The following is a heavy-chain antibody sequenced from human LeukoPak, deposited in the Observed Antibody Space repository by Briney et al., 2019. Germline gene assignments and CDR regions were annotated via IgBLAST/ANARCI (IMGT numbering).Heavy chain of an antibody. CDR1: GYTFTGYY. Sequence: ASVKVSCKASGYTFTGYYMHWVRQAPGQGLEWMGWINPNSGGTNYAQKFQGRVTMTRDTSISTAYMELSRLRSDDTAVYYCARGVYDYVWGPPPGFWFDPWGQGTLVTVSS. CDR2: INPNSGGT. V-gene: IGHV1-2*02. CDR3: ARGVYDYVWGPPPGFWFDP. J-gene: IGHJ5*02. D-gene: IGHD3-16*01.